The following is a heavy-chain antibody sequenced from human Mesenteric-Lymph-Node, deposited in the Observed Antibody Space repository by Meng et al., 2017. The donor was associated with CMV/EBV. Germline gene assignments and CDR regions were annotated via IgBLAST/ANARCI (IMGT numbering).Heavy chain of an antibody. CDR2: IKSKADGGTT. Sequence: RLSCAASGFTFSNAWMNWVRQAPGKGLEWVGRIKSKADGGTTDYAGPVKGRFTVSRDDSKSTLYLQMNSLKTEDTAVYYCARDEYTSNWSVDVWGQGTTVTVSS. CDR3: ARDEYTSNWSVDV. J-gene: IGHJ6*02. CDR1: GFTFSNAW. D-gene: IGHD6-13*01. V-gene: IGHV3-15*01.